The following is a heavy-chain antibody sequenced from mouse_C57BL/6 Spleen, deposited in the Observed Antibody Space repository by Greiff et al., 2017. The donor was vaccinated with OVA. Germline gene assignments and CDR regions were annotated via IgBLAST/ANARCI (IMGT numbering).Heavy chain of an antibody. V-gene: IGHV1-18*01. D-gene: IGHD2-5*01. CDR2: INPNNGGT. CDR1: GYTFTDYN. CDR3: ARRGYSNSVYAMDY. Sequence: EVQLVESGPELVKPGASVKIPCKASGYTFTDYNMDWVKQSHGKSLEWIGDINPNNGGTIYNQKFKGKATLTVDKSSSTAYMELRSLTSEDTAVYYCARRGYSNSVYAMDYWGQGTSVTVSS. J-gene: IGHJ4*01.